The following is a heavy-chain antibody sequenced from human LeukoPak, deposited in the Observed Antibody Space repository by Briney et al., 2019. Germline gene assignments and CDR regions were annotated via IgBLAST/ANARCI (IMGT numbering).Heavy chain of an antibody. V-gene: IGHV4-39*07. CDR3: ARDVGGYRYGYRPTELYWYFDL. Sequence: SETLSLTCTVSGGSISSSSYYWGWIRQPPGKGLEWIGSIYYSGSTYYNPSLKSRVTISVGTSKNQFSLKLSSVTAADTAVYYCARDVGGYRYGYRPTELYWYFDLWGRGTLVTVSS. D-gene: IGHD5-18*01. CDR1: GGSISSSSYY. CDR2: IYYSGST. J-gene: IGHJ2*01.